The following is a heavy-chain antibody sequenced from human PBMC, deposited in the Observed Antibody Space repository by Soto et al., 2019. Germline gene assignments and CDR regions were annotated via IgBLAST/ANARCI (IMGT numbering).Heavy chain of an antibody. Sequence: ASVKVSCKASGYTFTSYYMHWVRQAPGQGLEWMGIINPSGGSTSYAQKFQGRVTMTRDTSTSTVYMELSSLRSEDTAVYYCAKALIAGDFWSGYPFIPYFDYWGQGTLVTVSS. D-gene: IGHD3-3*01. CDR2: INPSGGST. V-gene: IGHV1-46*01. CDR1: GYTFTSYY. J-gene: IGHJ4*02. CDR3: AKALIAGDFWSGYPFIPYFDY.